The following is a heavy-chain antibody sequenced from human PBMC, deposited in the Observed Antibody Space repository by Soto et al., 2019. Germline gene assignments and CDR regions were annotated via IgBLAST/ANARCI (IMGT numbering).Heavy chain of an antibody. CDR2: TYHRGST. V-gene: IGHV4-38-2*01. J-gene: IGHJ4*02. CDR3: ARIGGYHGPLDY. CDR1: GYSISTAYY. D-gene: IGHD3-16*02. Sequence: KPSETLSLTCAVSGYSISTAYYWGWIRQPPGRGLEWIGYTYHRGSTNYSPSLRSRVAISLDTSENQFSLKVSSVTAADTAVYYCARIGGYHGPLDYWGQGTPVTVSS.